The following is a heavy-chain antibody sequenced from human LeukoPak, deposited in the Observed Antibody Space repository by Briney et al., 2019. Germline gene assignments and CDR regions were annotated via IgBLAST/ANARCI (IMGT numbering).Heavy chain of an antibody. D-gene: IGHD3-10*01. Sequence: PSETLSLTCTVSGYSISSGYYWGWIRQPPGKGLEWIGSIYHSGSTYYNPSLKSRVTISVDTSKNQFSLKLSSVTAADTAVYYCARGRLNLVRGATEFDYWGQGTLVTVSS. CDR3: ARGRLNLVRGATEFDY. J-gene: IGHJ4*02. V-gene: IGHV4-38-2*02. CDR2: IYHSGST. CDR1: GYSISSGYY.